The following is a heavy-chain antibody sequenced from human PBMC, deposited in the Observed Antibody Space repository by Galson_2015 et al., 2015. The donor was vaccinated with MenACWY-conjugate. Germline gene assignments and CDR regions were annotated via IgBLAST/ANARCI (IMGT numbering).Heavy chain of an antibody. D-gene: IGHD1-26*01. CDR3: AKDPTGATGYYYYYAMDV. J-gene: IGHJ6*02. V-gene: IGHV3-30*18. CDR1: GFTFSSYG. CDR2: ISYDGSNK. Sequence: LRLSCAASGFTFSSYGMHWVRQAPGKGLEWVAVISYDGSNKYYADSVKGRFTISRDNSKNTLYLQMNSLRAEDTAVYYCAKDPTGATGYYYYYAMDVWGQGTTVTVSS.